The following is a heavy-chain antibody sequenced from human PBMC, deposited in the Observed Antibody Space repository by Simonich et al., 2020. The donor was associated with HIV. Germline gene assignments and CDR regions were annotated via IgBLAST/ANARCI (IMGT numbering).Heavy chain of an antibody. V-gene: IGHV4-38-2*01. D-gene: IGHD3-3*01. Sequence: QVQLQESGPGLVKPSETLSLTCAVSGYSISSGYYWGWIRQPPGKGLEWIGSIYHGGSTNNNPSLKSRVTISVDTSKNQFSLKLSSVTAADTAVYYCARNNFWSGWLFDYWGQGTLVTVSS. CDR1: GYSISSGYY. J-gene: IGHJ4*02. CDR2: IYHGGST. CDR3: ARNNFWSGWLFDY.